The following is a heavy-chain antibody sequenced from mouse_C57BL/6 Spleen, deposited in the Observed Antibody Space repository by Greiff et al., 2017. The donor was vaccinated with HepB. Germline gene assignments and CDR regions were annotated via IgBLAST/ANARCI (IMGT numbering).Heavy chain of an antibody. CDR1: GYTFTDYN. Sequence: EVKLMESGPELVKPGASVKMSCKASGYTFTDYNMHWVKQSHGKSLEWIGYINPNNGGTSYNQKFKGKATLTVNKSSSTAYMELRSLTSEDSAVYYCAIYYDYDVPYFDYWGQGTTLTVSS. CDR3: AIYYDYDVPYFDY. CDR2: INPNNGGT. D-gene: IGHD2-4*01. V-gene: IGHV1-22*01. J-gene: IGHJ2*01.